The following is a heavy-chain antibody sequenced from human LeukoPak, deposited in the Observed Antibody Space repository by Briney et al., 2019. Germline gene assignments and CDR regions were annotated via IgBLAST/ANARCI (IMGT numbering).Heavy chain of an antibody. Sequence: SETLSLTCTVSGGSISSYYWSWIRQPAGEGLEWIGRIYASGSTNYNPSLKSRVTMSVDTSKNQFSLKLSSVTAADTAVYYCARDLVFLRGFYYDTSGFNYWGQGTLVTVSS. J-gene: IGHJ4*02. CDR3: ARDLVFLRGFYYDTSGFNY. CDR2: IYASGST. CDR1: GGSISSYY. V-gene: IGHV4-4*07. D-gene: IGHD3-22*01.